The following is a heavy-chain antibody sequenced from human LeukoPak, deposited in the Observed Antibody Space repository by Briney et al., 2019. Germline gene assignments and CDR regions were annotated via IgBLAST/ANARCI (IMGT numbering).Heavy chain of an antibody. CDR3: ARGLRSLGYCSSTSCRIYYFDY. J-gene: IGHJ4*02. Sequence: GGSLRLSCAASGFTFSSYSMNWVRQAPGKGLERVSSISSSSSYIYYADSVKGRFTISRDNAKNSLYLQMNSLRAEDTAVYYCARGLRSLGYCSSTSCRIYYFDYWGQGTLVTVSS. V-gene: IGHV3-21*01. CDR2: ISSSSSYI. CDR1: GFTFSSYS. D-gene: IGHD2-2*01.